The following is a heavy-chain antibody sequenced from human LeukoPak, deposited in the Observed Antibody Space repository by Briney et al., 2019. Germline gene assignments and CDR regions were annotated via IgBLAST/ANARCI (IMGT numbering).Heavy chain of an antibody. CDR1: GYSISSGYY. CDR3: AKPSLLDWHYDY. CDR2: IYHSGST. D-gene: IGHD3/OR15-3a*01. J-gene: IGHJ4*02. Sequence: PSETLSLTCAVSGYSISSGYYWGWIRQPPGKGLEWIGSIYHSGSTYYNPSLKSRVTISVDTSKNQFSLKLSSVTAADTAVYYCAKPSLLDWHYDYWGQGTLVTVSS. V-gene: IGHV4-38-2*01.